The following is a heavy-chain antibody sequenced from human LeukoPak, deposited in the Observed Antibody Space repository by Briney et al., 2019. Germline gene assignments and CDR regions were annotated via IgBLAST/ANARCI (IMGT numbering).Heavy chain of an antibody. CDR1: GFTFSNYW. CDR2: IKQDEIEK. CDR3: ARARWLQLGGDY. D-gene: IGHD5-24*01. V-gene: IGHV3-7*03. J-gene: IGHJ4*02. Sequence: GGSLRLSCAASGFTFSNYWMTWVRQAPGKGLEWVANIKQDEIEKYYVDSVEGRFTVSRDNTKNSLYLQMNSLRAEDAAVYYCARARWLQLGGDYWGQGTLVTVSS.